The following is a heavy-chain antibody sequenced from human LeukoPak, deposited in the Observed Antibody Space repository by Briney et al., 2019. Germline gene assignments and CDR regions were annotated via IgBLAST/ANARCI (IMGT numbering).Heavy chain of an antibody. CDR3: ARFGITVVRGGKYYFDY. CDR1: GGSISSCY. CDR2: IYTSGST. D-gene: IGHD3-10*01. Sequence: SETLSLTCTVSGGSISSCYWSWIRQPAGKGLEWIGRIYTSGSTNYNPSLKSRITISVDTSKNQFSLMLSSVTAADTAVYYCARFGITVVRGGKYYFDYWGQGTLVTVSS. V-gene: IGHV4-4*07. J-gene: IGHJ4*02.